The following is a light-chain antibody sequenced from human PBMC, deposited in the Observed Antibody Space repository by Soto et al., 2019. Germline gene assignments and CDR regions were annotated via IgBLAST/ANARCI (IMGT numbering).Light chain of an antibody. Sequence: VLTQSPATLSLSPGDRATLSCRASQSVSSYLAWYQQKPGQAPRLLIYDASNMATGIPARFSGSGSGTDFTLTISSLQPEDFAVYYCQQRSNWPLTFGPGTKVDIK. CDR1: QSVSSY. CDR2: DAS. V-gene: IGKV3-11*01. J-gene: IGKJ3*01. CDR3: QQRSNWPLT.